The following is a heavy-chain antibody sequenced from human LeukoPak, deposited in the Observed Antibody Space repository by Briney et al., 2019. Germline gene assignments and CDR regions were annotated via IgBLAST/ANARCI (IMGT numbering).Heavy chain of an antibody. D-gene: IGHD3-3*01. Sequence: SETLSLTCTVSGGSISSGGYYWSWIRQHPGKGLEWIGYIYYSGSTYYNPSLKSRVTISVDTSKNQFSLKLSSVTAADTAVYYCARAEGDFWSGLGLGYFDYWGQGTLVTVSS. J-gene: IGHJ4*02. V-gene: IGHV4-31*03. CDR3: ARAEGDFWSGLGLGYFDY. CDR1: GGSISSGGYY. CDR2: IYYSGST.